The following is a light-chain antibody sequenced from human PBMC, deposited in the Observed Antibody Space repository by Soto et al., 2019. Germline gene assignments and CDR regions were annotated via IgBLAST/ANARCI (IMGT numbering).Light chain of an antibody. CDR3: QLYDNLPLI. V-gene: IGKV1-33*01. CDR2: DAS. CDR1: QDIRKY. J-gene: IGKJ5*01. Sequence: IHITQYTSSLSASEGDRVTITCQASQDIRKYLNWYQQKPGKAPKLLIYDASSLETGVPSRFSGSGSGTDFTFTISSLQPEDVATYYCQLYDNLPLIFGQGTRLEIK.